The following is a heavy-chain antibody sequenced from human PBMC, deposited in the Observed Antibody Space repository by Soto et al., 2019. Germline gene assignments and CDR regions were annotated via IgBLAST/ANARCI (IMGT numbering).Heavy chain of an antibody. D-gene: IGHD4-17*01. CDR1: GGSISSISYY. J-gene: IGHJ4*02. CDR2: IYYSGST. V-gene: IGHV4-39*01. CDR3: ARGVFYGDYDY. Sequence: SETLSLTCTVSGGSISSISYYWGWIRQPPGKGLEWIGSIYYSGSTYYNPSLKSRVTISVDTSKNQFSLKLSSVTAADTAVYYCARGVFYGDYDYWGQGTLVTVSS.